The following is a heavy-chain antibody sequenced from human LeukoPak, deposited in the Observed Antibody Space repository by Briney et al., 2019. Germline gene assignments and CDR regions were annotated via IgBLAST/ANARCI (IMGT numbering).Heavy chain of an antibody. V-gene: IGHV3-21*01. CDR1: GFTFSSYS. CDR2: ISSSSSYI. D-gene: IGHD1-26*01. Sequence: GGSLRLSYAASGFTFSSYSMNWVRQAPGKGLEWVSSISSSSSYIYYADSVKGRFTISRDNAKNSLYLQMNSLRAEDTAVYYCARESGSYPSPSDYWGQGTLVTVSS. J-gene: IGHJ4*02. CDR3: ARESGSYPSPSDY.